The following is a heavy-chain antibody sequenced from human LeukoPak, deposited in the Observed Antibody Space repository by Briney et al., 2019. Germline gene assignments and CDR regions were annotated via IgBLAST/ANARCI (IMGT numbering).Heavy chain of an antibody. J-gene: IGHJ6*03. V-gene: IGHV4-38-2*01. CDR2: IYHSGHS. Sequence: PSETLSLTCAVSGYSISSNYYWGWIRQPPGKGLEWIGGIYHSGHSYYNPAINSRATISVDTSKNQFVLKLSSVTAADTAVYYCARLIRRSGYSYGYNYYYYMDVWGKGTTVTVSS. D-gene: IGHD5-18*01. CDR3: ARLIRRSGYSYGYNYYYYMDV. CDR1: GYSISSNYY.